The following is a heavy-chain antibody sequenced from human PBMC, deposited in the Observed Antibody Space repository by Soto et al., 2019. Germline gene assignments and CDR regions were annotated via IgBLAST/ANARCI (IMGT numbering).Heavy chain of an antibody. D-gene: IGHD2-2*01. CDR1: GFTFSSYA. V-gene: IGHV3-23*01. Sequence: QPGGSLRLSCAASGFTFSSYARTWVRQAPGEGLEWVSAITSTGGSTYYADSVKGRFTISRDNSKNTLYLQMSGLRAEDTALYYCSRYCTSSICQTYSYYGMDVWGRGTTVTVSS. J-gene: IGHJ6*02. CDR3: SRYCTSSICQTYSYYGMDV. CDR2: ITSTGGST.